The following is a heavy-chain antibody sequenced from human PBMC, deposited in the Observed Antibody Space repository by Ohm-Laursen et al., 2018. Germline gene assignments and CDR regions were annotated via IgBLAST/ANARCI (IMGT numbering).Heavy chain of an antibody. D-gene: IGHD3-3*01. J-gene: IGHJ4*02. CDR2: IKQDGSEK. Sequence: GSLRLSCTASGFTFSSYWMSWVRQAPGKGLEWVANIKQDGSEKYYVDSVKGRFTISRDNAKNSLYLQINSLRAEDTAVYYCAREDFWSGYNLDYWGQGTLVTVSS. CDR3: AREDFWSGYNLDY. CDR1: GFTFSSYW. V-gene: IGHV3-7*01.